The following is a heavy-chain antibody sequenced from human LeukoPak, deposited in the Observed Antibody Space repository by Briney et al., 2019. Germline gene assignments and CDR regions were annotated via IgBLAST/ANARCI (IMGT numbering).Heavy chain of an antibody. CDR1: GFTVSSNY. D-gene: IGHD3-3*01. Sequence: PGGSLRLSCAASGFTVSSNYMSWVRQAPGKGLEGVSVIYSGSSTYYADSVGGRFTISRDNSKNTLYLQMNSLTPEDTARYYCARGLRFLEWFYWGQGTLVTVSS. V-gene: IGHV3-66*02. CDR3: ARGLRFLEWFY. CDR2: IYSGSST. J-gene: IGHJ4*02.